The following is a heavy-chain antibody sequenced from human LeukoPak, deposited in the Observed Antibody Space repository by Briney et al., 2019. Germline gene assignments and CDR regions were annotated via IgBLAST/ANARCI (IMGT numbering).Heavy chain of an antibody. D-gene: IGHD3-10*02. CDR1: GLRFSSYA. CDR3: AELGITMIGGV. V-gene: IGHV3-30*02. J-gene: IGHJ6*04. CDR2: IQFDGSDK. Sequence: GGSLRLSCAASGLRFSSYAMHWVRQAPGRGLQWVAFIQFDGSDKYYADSVKGRFTISRDNAKNSLYLQMNSLRAEDTAVYYCAELGITMIGGVWGKGTTVTISS.